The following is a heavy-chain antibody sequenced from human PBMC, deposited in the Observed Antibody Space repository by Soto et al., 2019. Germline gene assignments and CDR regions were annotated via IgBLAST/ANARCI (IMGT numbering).Heavy chain of an antibody. V-gene: IGHV5-51*01. Sequence: GESLKISCKGSGYSFTSYWSGWVRQMPGKGLEWMGIIYPGDSDTRYSPSFQGQVTISADKSITTAYLQMNSLRAEDTAVYNCARDRGVIAAALRVYYGMEVWGQGTTVTVSS. CDR1: GYSFTSYW. J-gene: IGHJ6*02. D-gene: IGHD6-13*01. CDR3: ARDRGVIAAALRVYYGMEV. CDR2: IYPGDSDT.